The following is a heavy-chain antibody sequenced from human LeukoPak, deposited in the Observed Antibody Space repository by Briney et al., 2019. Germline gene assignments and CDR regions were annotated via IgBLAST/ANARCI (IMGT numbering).Heavy chain of an antibody. CDR2: INPNSGGT. V-gene: IGHV1-2*02. CDR1: GYTFTGYY. CDR3: ARDATMSIGYMDV. J-gene: IGHJ6*03. Sequence: GASVKVSCKASGYTFTGYYMHWVRQAPGQGLEWMGWINPNSGGTNYAQKFQGRVTMTRDTSISTAYMELSRLRSDDTAVYYCARDATMSIGYMDVWGKGTTVTVSS. D-gene: IGHD5-12*01.